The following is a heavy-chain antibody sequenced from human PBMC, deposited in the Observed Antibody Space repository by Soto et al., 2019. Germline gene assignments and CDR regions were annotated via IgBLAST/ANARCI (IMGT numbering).Heavy chain of an antibody. CDR2: IDPSDSYT. CDR3: ARGGPTLVVMNSELDY. J-gene: IGHJ4*02. D-gene: IGHD3-22*01. CDR1: GYSFTSYW. Sequence: GESLKISCKGSGYSFTSYWISWVRQMPGKGLEWMGRIDPSDSYTNYSPSFQGHVTISADKSISTAYLQWSSLKASDTAMYYCARGGPTLVVMNSELDYWGQGTLVTVSS. V-gene: IGHV5-10-1*01.